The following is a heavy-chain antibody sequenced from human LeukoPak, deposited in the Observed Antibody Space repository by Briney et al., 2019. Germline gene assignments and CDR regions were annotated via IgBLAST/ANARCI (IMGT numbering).Heavy chain of an antibody. V-gene: IGHV4-59*01. D-gene: IGHD3-22*01. CDR1: GGSISNYY. J-gene: IGHJ3*02. CDR3: AGSTSAYYFSAFDI. CDR2: IYYSGGT. Sequence: SETLSLTCTVSGGSISNYYWSWIRQPPGKGLEWIGYIYYSGGTNYNPSLKSRVTISVDTSKNHFSLKLSSVTAADTALYYCAGSTSAYYFSAFDIWGQGTVATVSS.